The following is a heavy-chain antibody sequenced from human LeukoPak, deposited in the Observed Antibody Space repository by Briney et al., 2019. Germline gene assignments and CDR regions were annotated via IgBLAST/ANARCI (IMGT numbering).Heavy chain of an antibody. CDR3: ASGQWGVPYYFDY. CDR1: GFTFSSYG. CDR2: IKQDGSEK. J-gene: IGHJ4*02. D-gene: IGHD3-16*01. Sequence: PGGSLRLSCAASGFTFSSYGMHWVRQAPGKGLEWVANIKQDGSEKYYVDSVKGRFTISRDNAKNSLYLQMNSLRAEDTAVYYCASGQWGVPYYFDYWGQGTLVTVSS. V-gene: IGHV3-7*01.